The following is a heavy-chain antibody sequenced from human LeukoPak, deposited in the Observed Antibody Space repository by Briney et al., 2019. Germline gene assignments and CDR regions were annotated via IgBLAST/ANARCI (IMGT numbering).Heavy chain of an antibody. Sequence: PSETLSLTRTVSGGSVSSGSYYWSWIRQPPGKGLEWIGYIYYSGSTNYNPSLKSRVTISVDTSKNQFSLKLSSVTAADTAVYYCARTRYYDFWSGYDFDYWGQGTLVTVSS. CDR3: ARTRYYDFWSGYDFDY. D-gene: IGHD3-3*01. CDR2: IYYSGST. J-gene: IGHJ4*02. V-gene: IGHV4-61*01. CDR1: GGSVSSGSYY.